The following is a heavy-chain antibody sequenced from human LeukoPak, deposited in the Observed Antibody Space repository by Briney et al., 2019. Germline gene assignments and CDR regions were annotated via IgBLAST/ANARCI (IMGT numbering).Heavy chain of an antibody. CDR3: VRGKRRFDY. J-gene: IGHJ4*02. CDR2: ISGRSYSM. V-gene: IGHV3-48*04. CDR1: GFTFSSYS. Sequence: GGSLRLSCAASGFTFSSYSMNWVRQAPGKGLEWVAYISGRSYSMYYADSVKGRFNISRDNSLNSLYLHMSSLRADDTAVYYCVRGKRRFDYWGQGTLVTVSS.